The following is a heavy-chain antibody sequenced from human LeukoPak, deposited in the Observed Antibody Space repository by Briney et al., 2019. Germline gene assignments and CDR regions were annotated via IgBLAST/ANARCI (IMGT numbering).Heavy chain of an antibody. CDR2: ISAYNGNT. V-gene: IGHV1-18*01. CDR1: GYTFTSYG. Sequence: ASVKVSCKASGYTFTSYGISWVRQAPGQGPEWMGWISAYNGNTNYAQKLQGRVTMTTDTSTSTAYMELRSLRSDDTAVYYCARYAYYYYYMDVWGKGTTVTISS. J-gene: IGHJ6*03. CDR3: ARYAYYYYYMDV.